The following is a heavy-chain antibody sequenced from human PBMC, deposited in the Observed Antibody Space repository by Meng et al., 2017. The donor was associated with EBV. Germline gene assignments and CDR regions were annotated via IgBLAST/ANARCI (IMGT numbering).Heavy chain of an antibody. J-gene: IGHJ4*02. CDR3: AKPWGPIDSDLEYLEY. CDR2: INPEKGDT. V-gene: IGHV1-2*04. D-gene: IGHD3-16*01. CDR1: VHYIIAYE. Sequence: VHPGAVVETAGGPVKVSWTASVHYIIAYEMYRGRQAPGKWLEWMGWINPEKGDTMYEEKCQCWVPLTRDTSISTADMELSSLKFDDTAIYYCAKPWGPIDSDLEYLEYWGQGTQVTVSS.